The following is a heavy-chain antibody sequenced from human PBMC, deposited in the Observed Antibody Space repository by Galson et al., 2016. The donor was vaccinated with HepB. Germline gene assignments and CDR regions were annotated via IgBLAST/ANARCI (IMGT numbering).Heavy chain of an antibody. CDR3: AAHRRDVAADGGNYYFSGMDV. D-gene: IGHD5-24*01. CDR2: ITHKGDNHAT. CDR1: GFTFSHFG. V-gene: IGHV3-73*01. Sequence: SLRLSCAASGFTFSHFGMHWVRQAPGKGLEWVGRITHKGDNHATTYAASVKGRFTISRDDSTNTASLQMNSLKTEDTAVYYCAAHRRDVAADGGNYYFSGMDVWGQGTTVTVSS. J-gene: IGHJ6*02.